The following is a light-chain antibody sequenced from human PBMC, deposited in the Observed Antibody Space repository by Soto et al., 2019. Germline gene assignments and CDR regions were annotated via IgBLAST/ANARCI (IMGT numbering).Light chain of an antibody. V-gene: IGLV2-14*01. CDR2: EVT. CDR1: NSDVGGYNY. CDR3: ISYTSSRTHVV. J-gene: IGLJ2*01. Sequence: QSVLTQPASVSGSPGQSITISCTGTNSDVGGYNYVSWYQQQPGKAPKLMIYEVTNRPSGISSRFSGSKSGNTASLTISGLQAEDEGNYYCISYTSSRTHVVFGGGTKVTVL.